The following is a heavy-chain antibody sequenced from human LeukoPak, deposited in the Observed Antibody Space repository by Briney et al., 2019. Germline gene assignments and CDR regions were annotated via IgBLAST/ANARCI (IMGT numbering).Heavy chain of an antibody. Sequence: ASVKVSCKASGYTFTGYYMHWVRQAPGQGLEWMGWINPNSGGTNYAQKFQGRVTMTRDTSISTAYMELSRLRSDDTAVYYCARLLLSSGWTVFDPWGQGTLVTVSS. CDR3: ARLLLSSGWTVFDP. V-gene: IGHV1-2*02. D-gene: IGHD6-19*01. CDR1: GYTFTGYY. J-gene: IGHJ5*02. CDR2: INPNSGGT.